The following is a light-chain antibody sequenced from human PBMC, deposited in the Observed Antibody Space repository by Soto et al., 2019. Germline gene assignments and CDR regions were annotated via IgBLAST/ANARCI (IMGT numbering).Light chain of an antibody. CDR2: GAS. CDR1: QFVSRR. V-gene: IGKV3-20*01. Sequence: EIVVTQSPATLSASPGERVTLSCRASQFVSRRLAWYQQRLGQVPRLLIYGASNRATGIPDRFSGSGSGTDFTLTISRLEPEDFAVYYCQQYGSSGTFGQGTKVDIK. J-gene: IGKJ1*01. CDR3: QQYGSSGT.